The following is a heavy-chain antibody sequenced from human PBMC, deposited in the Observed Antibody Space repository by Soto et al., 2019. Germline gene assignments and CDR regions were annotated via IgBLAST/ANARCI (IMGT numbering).Heavy chain of an antibody. CDR3: AKGVHMTTITTFDY. D-gene: IGHD4-4*01. J-gene: IGHJ4*02. CDR1: GFTFSSYA. CDR2: IRGSGDST. Sequence: GSLRLSCAASGFTFSSYAMSWVRQAPGKGLEWVSAIRGSGDSTYYADSVKGRFTISRDNSKNTLYLQMNSLRAEDTAVYYCAKGVHMTTITTFDYWGQGTLVTVSS. V-gene: IGHV3-23*01.